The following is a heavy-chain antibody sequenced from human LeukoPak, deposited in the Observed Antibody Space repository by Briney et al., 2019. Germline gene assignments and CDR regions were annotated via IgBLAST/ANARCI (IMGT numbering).Heavy chain of an antibody. V-gene: IGHV3-48*03. J-gene: IGHJ4*02. Sequence: GGSLRLSCVGSGFTFSTYEMTWVRQAPGKRLECVSYISSSGGTIYYADSVKGRFTISRDNAKNSLYLQMNSLRAEDTAVYYCAREGGVNYYDLDYFDYWGQGTLITVSS. D-gene: IGHD3-22*01. CDR3: AREGGVNYYDLDYFDY. CDR2: ISSSGGTI. CDR1: GFTFSTYE.